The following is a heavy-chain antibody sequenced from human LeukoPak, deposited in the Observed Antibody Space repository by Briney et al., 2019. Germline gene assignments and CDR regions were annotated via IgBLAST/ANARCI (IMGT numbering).Heavy chain of an antibody. CDR2: ISSSSSYI. J-gene: IGHJ3*02. V-gene: IGHV3-21*01. Sequence: GGSLRLSCAASGFTFSSYSMNWVRQAPGKGLELVSSISSSSSYIYYADSVKGRFTISRDNAKNSLYLQMNSLRAEDTAVYYCARDGRYCSGGSCYSSALDIWGQGTMVTVSS. D-gene: IGHD2-15*01. CDR3: ARDGRYCSGGSCYSSALDI. CDR1: GFTFSSYS.